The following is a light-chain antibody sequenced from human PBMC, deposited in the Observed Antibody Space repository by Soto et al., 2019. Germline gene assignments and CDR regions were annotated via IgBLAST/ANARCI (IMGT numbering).Light chain of an antibody. Sequence: QSALTQPVSVSGSPGQSITISCTGTSSDVGGYNYVSWYQQHPGKAPKLMIYEVSNRPSGVSNRFSGSKSGNTASLTISGLQAEDEADYYCSLYTSSSTLVFGGGTKLTVL. V-gene: IGLV2-14*01. J-gene: IGLJ3*02. CDR3: SLYTSSSTLV. CDR1: SSDVGGYNY. CDR2: EVS.